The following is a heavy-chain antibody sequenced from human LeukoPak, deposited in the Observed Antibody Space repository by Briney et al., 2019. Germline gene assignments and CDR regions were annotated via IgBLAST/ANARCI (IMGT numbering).Heavy chain of an antibody. D-gene: IGHD6-13*01. V-gene: IGHV3-21*01. CDR1: GFTFSSYS. CDR3: ARHGGGSSWYEVPPRDYYYMDV. Sequence: GGSLRLSCAASGFTFSSYSMNWVRQAPGKGLEWVSSISSSSSYIYYADSVKGRFTISRDNAKNSLYLQMNSLRAEDTAVYYCARHGGGSSWYEVPPRDYYYMDVWGKGTTVTVSS. J-gene: IGHJ6*03. CDR2: ISSSSSYI.